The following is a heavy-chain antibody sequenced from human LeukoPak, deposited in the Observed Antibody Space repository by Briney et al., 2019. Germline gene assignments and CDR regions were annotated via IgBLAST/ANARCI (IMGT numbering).Heavy chain of an antibody. Sequence: AETLSLTCTVSSGSFSSYYWSWIRQAAGKGLQWIGRIYSRGSANYNPSLRSRVTMSVDTYKNQFSLRLNSMPAADTAVYYCARDLGFWSGPDYWGHGTLVTVSS. J-gene: IGHJ4*01. D-gene: IGHD3-3*01. CDR3: ARDLGFWSGPDY. CDR2: IYSRGSA. V-gene: IGHV4-4*07. CDR1: SGSFSSYY.